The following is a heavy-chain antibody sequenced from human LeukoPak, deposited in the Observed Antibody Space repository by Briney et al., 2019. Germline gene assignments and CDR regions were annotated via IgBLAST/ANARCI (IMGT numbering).Heavy chain of an antibody. CDR2: IGRVGVTS. CDR3: ARGHSSSWYYFDY. Sequence: GGSLRLSCAASGFTFSSYAISWVRQAPGKGLEWVSTIGRVGVTSFYADSVKGRFTISRDNSKNTLYLQMNSLRAEDTAVYYCARGHSSSWYYFDYWGQGTLVTVSS. CDR1: GFTFSSYA. V-gene: IGHV3-23*01. D-gene: IGHD6-13*01. J-gene: IGHJ4*02.